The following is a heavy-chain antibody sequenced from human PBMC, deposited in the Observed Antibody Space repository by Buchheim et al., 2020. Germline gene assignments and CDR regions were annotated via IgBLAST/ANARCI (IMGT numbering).Heavy chain of an antibody. Sequence: EVQLVESGGGLIQPGGSLRLSCAASGFTFSSHWMHWVRQAPGTGLVWVARIDSDGTNTVYADSVKGRFHISRENAKNKLYLQMDSLRAEDTAVYHCVISIGRPDYWGQGTL. J-gene: IGHJ4*02. CDR1: GFTFSSHW. CDR2: IDSDGTNT. CDR3: VISIGRPDY. V-gene: IGHV3-74*01.